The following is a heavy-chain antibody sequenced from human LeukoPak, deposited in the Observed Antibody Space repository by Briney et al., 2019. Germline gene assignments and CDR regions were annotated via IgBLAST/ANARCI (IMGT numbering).Heavy chain of an antibody. D-gene: IGHD3-10*01. CDR2: IYPGDSQT. V-gene: IGHV5-51*01. CDR3: ARLRVTMIRGVIIPRGNYCYFDL. CDR1: EYTFTSYW. Sequence: KPGESLKISCKGSEYTFTSYWIGWVRQMPGKGLEWMGIIYPGDSQTRYSPSFQGQVTFSADKSISTAYLQWSSLKASDTAMYYCARLRVTMIRGVIIPRGNYCYFDLWGRGTLVTDSS. J-gene: IGHJ2*01.